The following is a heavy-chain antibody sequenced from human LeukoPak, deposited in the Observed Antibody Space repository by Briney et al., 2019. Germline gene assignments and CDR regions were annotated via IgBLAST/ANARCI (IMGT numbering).Heavy chain of an antibody. V-gene: IGHV4-59*08. J-gene: IGHJ6*02. Sequence: SETLSLTCAVYGGSFSGYYWTWIRQPPGKGLEWIGYIYYSGSTNYNPSLKSRVTISVDTSKNQFSLKLSSVTAADTAVYYCARLSSGYCSSTSCYYGMDVWGQGTTVTVSS. CDR3: ARLSSGYCSSTSCYYGMDV. CDR2: IYYSGST. D-gene: IGHD2-2*01. CDR1: GGSFSGYY.